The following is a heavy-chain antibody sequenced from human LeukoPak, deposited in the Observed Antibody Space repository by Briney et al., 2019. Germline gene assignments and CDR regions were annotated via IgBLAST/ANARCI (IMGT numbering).Heavy chain of an antibody. V-gene: IGHV3-48*04. CDR2: ITSSSSSM. D-gene: IGHD1-26*01. CDR1: GFKFSSFS. J-gene: IGHJ4*02. Sequence: GGSLRLSCAASGFKFSSFSMNWVRQAPGKGLEWISYITSSSSSMFYADSVKGRFTISRDNAQNSLFLEMNSLRAEDTAVYYCARVLGSYGDFAYWGQGTLVTVSS. CDR3: ARVLGSYGDFAY.